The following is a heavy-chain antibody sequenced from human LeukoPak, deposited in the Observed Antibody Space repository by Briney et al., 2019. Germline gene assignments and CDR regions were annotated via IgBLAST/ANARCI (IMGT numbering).Heavy chain of an antibody. CDR3: ARGARAGYNLEPFDY. J-gene: IGHJ4*02. CDR2: IYYSGST. V-gene: IGHV4-59*08. CDR1: VGSMTRYN. D-gene: IGHD5-24*01. Sequence: PEALSVSSAQPVGSMTRYNWCWVCQTPRKRLEWIAYIYYSGSTKYNPSLKSRVTISVATSKNQFSLKLSSVTAADTAVYYCARGARAGYNLEPFDYWGQGTLVTVSS.